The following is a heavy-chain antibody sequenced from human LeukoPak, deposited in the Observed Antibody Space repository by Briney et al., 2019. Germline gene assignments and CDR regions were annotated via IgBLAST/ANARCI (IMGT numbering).Heavy chain of an antibody. V-gene: IGHV1-18*04. CDR3: ARLRGRFSTHYYMDV. CDR1: GYTFTGYY. Sequence: ASVKVSCKASGYTFTGYYMHWVRQAPGQGLEWMGWISAYNGNTNYAQKLQGRVTMTTDTSKSTAYMELSSLRSEDTAVYYCARLRGRFSTHYYMDVWGKGTTVTVSS. J-gene: IGHJ6*03. D-gene: IGHD3-16*01. CDR2: ISAYNGNT.